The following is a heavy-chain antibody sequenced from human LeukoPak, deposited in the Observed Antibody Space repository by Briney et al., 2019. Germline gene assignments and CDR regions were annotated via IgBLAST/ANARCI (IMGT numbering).Heavy chain of an antibody. Sequence: PSETLSLTCTVSGGSIGSYYWSWIRQPPGKGLEWIGYIYYSGSTNYNPSLKSRVTISVDTSKNQFSLKLSSVTAADTAVYYCARGSKKQQLGYWGQGTLVTVSS. V-gene: IGHV4-59*01. J-gene: IGHJ4*02. CDR3: ARGSKKQQLGY. D-gene: IGHD6-13*01. CDR1: GGSIGSYY. CDR2: IYYSGST.